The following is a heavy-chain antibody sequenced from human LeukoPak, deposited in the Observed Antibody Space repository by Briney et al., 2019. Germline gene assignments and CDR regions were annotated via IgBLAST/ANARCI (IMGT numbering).Heavy chain of an antibody. CDR2: ISYTGSI. V-gene: IGHV4-39*01. CDR3: ARAERSGTSFPWDY. D-gene: IGHD2-2*01. Sequence: SETLSLTCTVSGGSISSRNYYWAWIRQPPGKGLDWLGSISYTGSIFYNPSLKSRVTISVDTSKNQFSLRLSSVTAADTAIYYCARAERSGTSFPWDYWGQGTLVSVSS. J-gene: IGHJ4*02. CDR1: GGSISSRNYY.